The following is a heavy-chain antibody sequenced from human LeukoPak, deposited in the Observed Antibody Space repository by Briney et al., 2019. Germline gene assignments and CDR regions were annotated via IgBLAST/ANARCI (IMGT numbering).Heavy chain of an antibody. V-gene: IGHV4-39*01. CDR2: IYYSGST. Sequence: SETLSLTCTVSGGSISSSSYYWGWIRQPPGKGLEWIGSIYYSGSTYYNPSLKSRVTISVDTSKNQFSLKLSSVTAADTAVYYCARGGIQLRNYYFDYWGQGTLVTVSS. D-gene: IGHD5-18*01. J-gene: IGHJ4*02. CDR3: ARGGIQLRNYYFDY. CDR1: GGSISSSSYY.